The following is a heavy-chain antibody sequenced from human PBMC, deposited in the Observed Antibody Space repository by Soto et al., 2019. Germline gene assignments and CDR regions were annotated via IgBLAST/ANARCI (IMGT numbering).Heavy chain of an antibody. CDR2: IKNKIDGGTT. CDR3: TTDPGSGDNVRG. D-gene: IGHD3-16*01. CDR1: GFTFSYAW. J-gene: IGHJ4*02. Sequence: GGSLRLSCAATGFTFSYAWMSWVRQAPGKGLEWVGRIKNKIDGGTTDYAEPVKGRFIISRDDSENTLYLQMNSLKTEDTAVYYCTTDPGSGDNVRGWGQGTLVTVSS. V-gene: IGHV3-15*01.